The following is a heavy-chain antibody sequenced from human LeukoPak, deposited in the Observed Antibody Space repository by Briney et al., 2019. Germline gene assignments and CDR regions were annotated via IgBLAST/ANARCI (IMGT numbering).Heavy chain of an antibody. CDR1: GFTFSDYW. V-gene: IGHV3-43D*03. Sequence: GGSLRLSCVASGFTFSDYWMYWVRQTPGKGLEWVSLISWDGGSTYYADSVKGRFTISRDNSKNSLYLQMNSLRAEDTALYYCAKDGGLVYAYMDVWGKGTTVTVSS. CDR3: AKDGGLVYAYMDV. J-gene: IGHJ6*03. CDR2: ISWDGGST. D-gene: IGHD2-8*01.